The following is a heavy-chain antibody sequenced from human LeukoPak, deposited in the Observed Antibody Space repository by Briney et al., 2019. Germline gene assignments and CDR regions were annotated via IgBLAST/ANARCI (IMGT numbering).Heavy chain of an antibody. Sequence: GESLKISCEAAGYIFPNYWTSWVGQVPGKGLDWMGLIHPGDSDTRYSPSFQGQVTISVDKSITTAYLQWSSLQGSDTAIYFCARVVVVTSTHWYFDLWGRGSLVTVFS. D-gene: IGHD2-21*02. J-gene: IGHJ2*01. V-gene: IGHV5-51*01. CDR2: IHPGDSDT. CDR1: GYIFPNYW. CDR3: ARVVVVTSTHWYFDL.